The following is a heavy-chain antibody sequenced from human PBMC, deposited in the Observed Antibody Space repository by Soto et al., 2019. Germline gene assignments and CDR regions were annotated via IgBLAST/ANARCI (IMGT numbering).Heavy chain of an antibody. V-gene: IGHV1-18*01. CDR2: ISADKGNT. J-gene: IGHJ3*02. CDR1: GCTFTSNG. CDR3: ARDRAHGFDI. Sequence: QVQLVQSGAEVKKPGASVKVSCKASGCTFTSNGISWVRQAPGQGLEWMGWISADKGNTNYAQKLQGRVTMTRDTSTSTVYMELRSLRSEDTAMYYCARDRAHGFDIWGQGTMVTVSS.